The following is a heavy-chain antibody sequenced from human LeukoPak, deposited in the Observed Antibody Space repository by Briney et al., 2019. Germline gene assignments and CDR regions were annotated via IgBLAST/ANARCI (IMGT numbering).Heavy chain of an antibody. J-gene: IGHJ5*02. CDR1: GGTFSSYV. Sequence: GASVKVSCKASGGTFSSYVISWVRQAPGQGLEWMGGIIPIFGTANYAQKFQGRVTITADESTSTAYMELSSLRSEDTAVYYCARDEYCGGDCYSNWFDPWGQGTLVTDSS. CDR2: IIPIFGTA. D-gene: IGHD2-21*02. CDR3: ARDEYCGGDCYSNWFDP. V-gene: IGHV1-69*13.